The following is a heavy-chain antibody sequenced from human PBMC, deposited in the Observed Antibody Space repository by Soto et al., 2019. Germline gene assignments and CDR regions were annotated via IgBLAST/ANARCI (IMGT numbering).Heavy chain of an antibody. CDR3: TTSKWAYGRRDYYGMDV. Sequence: PGGSLRLSCAASGFTFSYAWMSWVRQAPGKGLEWVGRIKSKTAGGTIDYAAPVKGRFIISRDDSKNTLYLQMNSLKTEDTAVYYCTTSKWAYGRRDYYGMDVWGQGTTVTVSS. D-gene: IGHD1-26*01. CDR2: IKSKTAGGTI. CDR1: GFTFSYAW. V-gene: IGHV3-15*01. J-gene: IGHJ6*02.